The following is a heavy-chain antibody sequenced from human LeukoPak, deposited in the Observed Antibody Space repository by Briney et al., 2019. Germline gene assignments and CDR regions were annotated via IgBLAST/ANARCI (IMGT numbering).Heavy chain of an antibody. J-gene: IGHJ4*02. D-gene: IGHD7-27*01. CDR3: AKDGGLWVSAHWGDS. Sequence: GGSLRLSCAASGFTFSSYSMNWVRQALGKGLEWVSYISSSSSTIYYADSVKGRFTISRDNAKNSLYLQMNSLRAEDTAVYYCAKDGGLWVSAHWGDSWGRGTLVTVSS. CDR2: ISSSSSTI. V-gene: IGHV3-48*01. CDR1: GFTFSSYS.